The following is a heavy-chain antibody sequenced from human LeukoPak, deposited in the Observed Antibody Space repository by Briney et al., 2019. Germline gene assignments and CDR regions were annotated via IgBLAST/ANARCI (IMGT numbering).Heavy chain of an antibody. V-gene: IGHV4-34*01. D-gene: IGHD3-10*01. CDR2: INHSGST. CDR1: GGSFSGYY. Sequence: PSETLSLTCAVYGGSFSGYYWSWIRQPPGKGLEWIGEINHSGSTNYNPSLKSRVTISVDTSKNQFSLKLSSVTAADTAVYYCARVRGLMVRGVIDYWGQGTLVTVSP. CDR3: ARVRGLMVRGVIDY. J-gene: IGHJ4*02.